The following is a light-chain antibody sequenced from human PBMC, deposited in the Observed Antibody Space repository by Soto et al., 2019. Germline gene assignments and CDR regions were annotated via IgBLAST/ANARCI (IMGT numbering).Light chain of an antibody. CDR2: DVS. CDR3: QHYHNLPLT. J-gene: IGKJ4*01. CDR1: QDISNF. Sequence: DIQMTQSPSSLSASVGDRVTITCQASQDISNFLCWYQQKPGKAPKFLIYDVSTLETGVPSRFSGTGSRTHFTLTISRLQPEDIGTYYCQHYHNLPLTFGGGTKVEIK. V-gene: IGKV1-33*01.